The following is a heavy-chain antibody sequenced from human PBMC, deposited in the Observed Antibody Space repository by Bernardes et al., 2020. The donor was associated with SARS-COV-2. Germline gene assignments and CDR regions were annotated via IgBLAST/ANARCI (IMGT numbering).Heavy chain of an antibody. CDR1: GFAFSSYD. V-gene: IGHV3-13*01. CDR3: VNLEFFWSGYST. D-gene: IGHD3-3*01. J-gene: IGHJ5*02. CDR2: IGTAGDT. Sequence: GGSLRLSCAASGFAFSSYDMHWVRQATGKGLEWVSAIGTAGDTYYPGSVKGRFTISRENAKNSLYLQMNSLRAGDTAVYYCVNLEFFWSGYSTWGQGTLVTVSS.